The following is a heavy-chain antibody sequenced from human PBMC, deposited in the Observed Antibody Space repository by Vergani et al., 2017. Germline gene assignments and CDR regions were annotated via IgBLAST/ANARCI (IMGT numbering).Heavy chain of an antibody. CDR2: ISYDGTEK. J-gene: IGHJ4*02. Sequence: QVKLEESGGGVVQPGRSLRLSCAASGFSFGNYAMHWVRQAPGKGLVWVGVISYDGTEKKYADSVNGRFTISRDNSKKMMSLQMNSLRVEDTAVYYCARGRKGIIMVVPSTHLWGQGNQVSVS. V-gene: IGHV3-30-3*01. CDR1: GFSFGNYA. D-gene: IGHD2-15*01. CDR3: ARGRKGIIMVVPSTHL.